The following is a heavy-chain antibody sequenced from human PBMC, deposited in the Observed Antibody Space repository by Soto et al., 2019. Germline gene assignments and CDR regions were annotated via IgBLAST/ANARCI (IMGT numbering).Heavy chain of an antibody. CDR3: AAGDDGDFAYY. D-gene: IGHD3-10*01. Sequence: QLQLVQSGPEVKKPGTSVKVSCKASGFIFTTSIVQWVRQARGQHLEWIGRIVVGSGNTNYAQQFQDRVTITRDMSTRTAYMELSSLSSEDTAIYYCAAGDDGDFAYYWGQGTLVTVSS. J-gene: IGHJ4*02. V-gene: IGHV1-58*01. CDR2: IVVGSGNT. CDR1: GFIFTTSI.